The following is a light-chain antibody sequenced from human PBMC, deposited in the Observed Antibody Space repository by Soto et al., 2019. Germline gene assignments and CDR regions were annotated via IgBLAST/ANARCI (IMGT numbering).Light chain of an antibody. Sequence: DVQMTQSPCTLSGSVVDRFTITCRASQSIGRWLAWYQQKPGRAPKVLISDASSLKSGVPSRFSGSGSGTDFTLTINSLQPEDFATYYCQQSYSAPRTFGQGTKV. CDR2: DAS. CDR1: QSIGRW. V-gene: IGKV1-39*01. CDR3: QQSYSAPRT. J-gene: IGKJ1*01.